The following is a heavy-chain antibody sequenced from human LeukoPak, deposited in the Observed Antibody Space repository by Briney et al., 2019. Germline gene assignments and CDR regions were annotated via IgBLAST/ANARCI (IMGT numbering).Heavy chain of an antibody. V-gene: IGHV1-2*02. CDR3: ARDRAHYYCMDV. CDR2: INPNSGGT. CDR1: GCTLSSYA. J-gene: IGHJ6*03. Sequence: ASVKVACKASGCTLSSYAISWVRQAPGQGLKSMGEINPNSGGTNYAQKFQGRVTMTRDTSISTACMELSRLRSDDTAVYYCARDRAHYYCMDVWGKGTTVTVSS. D-gene: IGHD3-10*01.